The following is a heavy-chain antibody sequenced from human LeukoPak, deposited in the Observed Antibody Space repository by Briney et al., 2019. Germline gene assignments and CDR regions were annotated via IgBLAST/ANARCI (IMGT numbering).Heavy chain of an antibody. J-gene: IGHJ3*02. CDR2: IKQDGGEK. Sequence: GGSLRLSCAASGFTFSNYWMSWVRQAPGKGREWLANIKQDGGEKHYVDSVRGRFSISRDEAKNSLYLQMSSLRVEDTAVYYCASILGRLSGHDAFDIWGQGTMVTVSS. CDR1: GFTFSNYW. CDR3: ASILGRLSGHDAFDI. D-gene: IGHD3-16*02. V-gene: IGHV3-7*03.